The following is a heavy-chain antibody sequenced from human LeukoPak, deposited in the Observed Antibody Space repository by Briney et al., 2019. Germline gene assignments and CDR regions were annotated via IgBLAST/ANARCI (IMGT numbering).Heavy chain of an antibody. V-gene: IGHV4-59*02. D-gene: IGHD3-16*01. J-gene: IGHJ6*02. CDR1: AGSVSSYY. Sequence: SETLSLTCTVSAGSVSSYYWSWIRQPPGKGLEWIGYIYYSGSTNYNPSLKSRVTISVDTSKNQFSLKLSSVTAADTAVYYCARDGDYTGMDVWGQGTTVTVSS. CDR2: IYYSGST. CDR3: ARDGDYTGMDV.